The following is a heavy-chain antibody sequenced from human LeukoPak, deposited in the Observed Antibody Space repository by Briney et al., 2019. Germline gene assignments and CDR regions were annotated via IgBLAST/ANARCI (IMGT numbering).Heavy chain of an antibody. CDR1: GFTFSSYA. D-gene: IGHD3-16*01. Sequence: GGSLRLSCAASGFTFSSYAMSWVRQAPGKGLEWVAVISYDGSNKYYADSVKGRFTISRDNSKNTLYLQMNSLRAEDTAVYYCAKDRNSGGVDYWGQGTLVTVSS. V-gene: IGHV3-30*18. CDR3: AKDRNSGGVDY. CDR2: ISYDGSNK. J-gene: IGHJ4*02.